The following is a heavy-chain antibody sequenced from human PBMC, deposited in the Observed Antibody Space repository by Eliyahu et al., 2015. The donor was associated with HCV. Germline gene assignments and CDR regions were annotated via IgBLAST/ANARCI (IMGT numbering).Heavy chain of an antibody. CDR2: ISGSGGST. CDR1: GFTFSSYA. Sequence: EVQLLESGGGLVQPGGSLRLSCAXSGFTFSSYAMGWVRQAPGKGLEWVSAISGSGGSTYYADSVKGRFTISRDNSKNTLYLQMNSLRAEDTAVYYCAKDPYDSSGGYFDYWGQGTLVTVSS. D-gene: IGHD3-22*01. V-gene: IGHV3-23*01. J-gene: IGHJ4*02. CDR3: AKDPYDSSGGYFDY.